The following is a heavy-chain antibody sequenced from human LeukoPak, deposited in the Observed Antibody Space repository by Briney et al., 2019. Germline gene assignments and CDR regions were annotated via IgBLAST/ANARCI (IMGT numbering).Heavy chain of an antibody. Sequence: GGSLRLSCAASGFTFSSYWMSWVRQAPGKGLEWVANIKQDGSEKYYVDSVKGRFTISRDNAKNSLYLQMNSLRAEDTAVYYCARISYSGSWYRLVYYYMDVWGKGTTVTVSS. CDR1: GFTFSSYW. CDR2: IKQDGSEK. CDR3: ARISYSGSWYRLVYYYMDV. J-gene: IGHJ6*03. D-gene: IGHD6-13*01. V-gene: IGHV3-7*01.